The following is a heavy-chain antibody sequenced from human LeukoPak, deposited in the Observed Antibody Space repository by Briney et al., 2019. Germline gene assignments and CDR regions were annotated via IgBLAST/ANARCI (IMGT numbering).Heavy chain of an antibody. D-gene: IGHD2-8*01. V-gene: IGHV3-30*02. CDR2: IRYDGSNK. CDR1: GFSFSSYG. J-gene: IGHJ6*03. Sequence: GGSLRLSCAASGFSFSSYGMHWVRQAPGKGLEWVAFIRYDGSNKYYADSVKGRFTISRDNSKNTLYLQMNSLRAGDTAVYYCAKDRCSNGVRCYYYYMDVWGKGTTVTISS. CDR3: AKDRCSNGVRCYYYYMDV.